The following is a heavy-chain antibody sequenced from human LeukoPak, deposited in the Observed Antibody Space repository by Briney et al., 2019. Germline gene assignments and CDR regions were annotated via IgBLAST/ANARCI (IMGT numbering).Heavy chain of an antibody. CDR3: ARVYNWNDQDAFDI. CDR2: ISSSSSYI. J-gene: IGHJ3*02. CDR1: GFTFSSYS. V-gene: IGHV3-21*01. D-gene: IGHD1-1*01. Sequence: GSLRLSRAASGFTFSSYSMNWVRQAPGKGLEWVSSISSSSSYIYYADSVKGRFTISRDNAKNSLYLQMNSLRAEDTAVYYCARVYNWNDQDAFDIWGQGTMVTVSS.